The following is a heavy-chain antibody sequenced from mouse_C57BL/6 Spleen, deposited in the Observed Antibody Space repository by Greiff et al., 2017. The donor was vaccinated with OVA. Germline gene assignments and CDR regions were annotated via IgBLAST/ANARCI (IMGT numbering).Heavy chain of an antibody. CDR1: GYTFTGYW. Sequence: QVQLQQSGAELMKPGASVKLSCKATGYTFTGYWIEWVKQRPGHGLEWIGEILPGSGSTNYNEKFKGKATFTADTSSNTAYMQLSSLTTEDSAIYYCARGSSFYYGSSPSWDGAWLAYWGQGTLVTVSA. J-gene: IGHJ3*01. V-gene: IGHV1-9*01. CDR3: ARGSSFYYGSSPSWDGAWLAY. D-gene: IGHD1-1*01. CDR2: ILPGSGST.